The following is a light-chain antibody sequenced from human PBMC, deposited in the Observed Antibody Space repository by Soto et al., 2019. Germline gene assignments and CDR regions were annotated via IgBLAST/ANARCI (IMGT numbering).Light chain of an antibody. V-gene: IGLV1-40*01. J-gene: IGLJ1*01. CDR3: QSYDSSLSGYV. Sequence: SSANIGAAYNVDWYQQLPGTAPKLLIYGNNNRPSGVPARFSGSKSGTSASLAIAGLQAEDEGDYYCQSYDSSLSGYVFGTGTKGTVL. CDR1: SANIGAAYN. CDR2: GNN.